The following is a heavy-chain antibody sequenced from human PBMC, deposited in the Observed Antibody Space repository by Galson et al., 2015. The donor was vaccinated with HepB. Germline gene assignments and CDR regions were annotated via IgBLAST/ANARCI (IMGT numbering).Heavy chain of an antibody. CDR2: IWYDGSNK. CDR3: AREIGYCSSTSCWGAMSYYYYYMDV. J-gene: IGHJ6*03. Sequence: SLRLSCAASGFTFSSYGMHWVRQAPGKGLEWVAVIWYDGSNKYYADSVKGRFTISRDNSKNTLYLQMNSLRAEDTAVYYCAREIGYCSSTSCWGAMSYYYYYMDVWGKGTTVTVSS. D-gene: IGHD2-2*01. CDR1: GFTFSSYG. V-gene: IGHV3-33*01.